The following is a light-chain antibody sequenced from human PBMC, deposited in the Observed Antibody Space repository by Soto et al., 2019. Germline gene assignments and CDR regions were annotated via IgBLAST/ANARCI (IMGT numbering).Light chain of an antibody. CDR2: EVS. V-gene: IGLV2-8*01. CDR3: CSYAGSNTFV. CDR1: SSDVGGYNY. J-gene: IGLJ1*01. Sequence: QSVLTQPPSASGSPGQSVTIACTGTSSDVGGYNYVSWYQEHPGKAPKVIIYEVSKRPSGVPDRFSGSKSGNTASLTVSGLQAEDEAHYYCCSYAGSNTFVFGTGTQLTVL.